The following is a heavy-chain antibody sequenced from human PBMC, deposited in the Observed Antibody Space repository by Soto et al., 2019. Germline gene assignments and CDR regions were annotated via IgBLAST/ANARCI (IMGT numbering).Heavy chain of an antibody. CDR3: AIAGGRYYDSSGYPGDHWFDP. D-gene: IGHD3-22*01. V-gene: IGHV1-2*04. CDR2: INPNSGGT. J-gene: IGHJ5*02. Sequence: EASVKVSCKASGYTFTGYYMHWVRQAPGQGLEWMGWINPNSGGTNYAQKFQGWVTMTRDTSISTAYMELSRLRSDDTAVYYCAIAGGRYYDSSGYPGDHWFDPWGQGTLVTVSS. CDR1: GYTFTGYY.